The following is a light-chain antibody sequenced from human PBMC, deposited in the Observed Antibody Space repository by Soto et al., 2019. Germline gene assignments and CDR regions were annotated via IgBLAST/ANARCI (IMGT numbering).Light chain of an antibody. J-gene: IGLJ1*01. CDR3: SSYASSGTRV. CDR1: SSDVGGYNY. Sequence: QSVRAQPASVSGSPGQSITISCTGTSSDVGGYNYVSWYQQHPGKAPKLMIYDVSNRPSGVSNRFSGSKSGNTASLTISGLQAEDVADYYSSSYASSGTRVFGTGTKVTVL. V-gene: IGLV2-14*01. CDR2: DVS.